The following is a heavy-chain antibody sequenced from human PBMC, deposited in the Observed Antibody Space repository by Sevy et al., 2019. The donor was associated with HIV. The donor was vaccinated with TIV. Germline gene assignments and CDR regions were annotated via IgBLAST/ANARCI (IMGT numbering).Heavy chain of an antibody. J-gene: IGHJ6*02. CDR2: FDPEHRET. D-gene: IGHD3-10*01. CDR1: GYILTDLS. CDR3: ATCGSQPLLPRGVFYYYPMDV. V-gene: IGHV1-24*01. Sequence: ASVKVSCKVSGYILTDLSMHWVRQAPRKGLERMGGFDPEHRETIYAHKFQGRVTMTEDTSTDTAYMELSSLRSEETAVYYCATCGSQPLLPRGVFYYYPMDVWGQGTTVTVSS.